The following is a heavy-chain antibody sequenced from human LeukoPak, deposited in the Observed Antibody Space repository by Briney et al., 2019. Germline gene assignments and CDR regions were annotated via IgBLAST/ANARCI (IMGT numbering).Heavy chain of an antibody. Sequence: ASVKVSCKASGYTFTGYYMHWVRQAPGQGLEWMGWINPNSGGTNYAQKFQGRVTMTRDTSISTAYMELSRLRSDDTAVYYCARDLSYDSSGYYYEAPDAFDIWGQGTMVTVSS. D-gene: IGHD3-22*01. J-gene: IGHJ3*02. V-gene: IGHV1-2*02. CDR3: ARDLSYDSSGYYYEAPDAFDI. CDR2: INPNSGGT. CDR1: GYTFTGYY.